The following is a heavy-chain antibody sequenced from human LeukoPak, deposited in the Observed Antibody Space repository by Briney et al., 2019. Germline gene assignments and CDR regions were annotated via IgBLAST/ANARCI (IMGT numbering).Heavy chain of an antibody. V-gene: IGHV4-39*07. D-gene: IGHD3-3*01. Sequence: SETLSLTCTVSGGSISSSSYYWGWIRQPPGKGLEWIGSIYYSGSTYYNPSLKSRVTISVDTSKNQFSLKLSSVTAADTAVYYCARDDPRAYYYDFWSGYYTFDYWGQGTLVTVSS. CDR2: IYYSGST. J-gene: IGHJ4*02. CDR3: ARDDPRAYYYDFWSGYYTFDY. CDR1: GGSISSSSYY.